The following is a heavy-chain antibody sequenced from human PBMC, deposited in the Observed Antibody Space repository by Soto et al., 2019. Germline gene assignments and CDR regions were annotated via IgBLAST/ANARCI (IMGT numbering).Heavy chain of an antibody. CDR1: GGSISSGGYY. D-gene: IGHD3-9*01. J-gene: IGHJ5*02. Sequence: TLSLTCTVSGGSISSGGYYWSWIRQHPGKGLEWIGYIYYSGSTYYNPSLKSRVTISVDTSKNQFSLKLSSVTAADTAVYYCARAVLNYDILTGYLLGYNWFDPWGQGTLVTVSS. V-gene: IGHV4-31*03. CDR2: IYYSGST. CDR3: ARAVLNYDILTGYLLGYNWFDP.